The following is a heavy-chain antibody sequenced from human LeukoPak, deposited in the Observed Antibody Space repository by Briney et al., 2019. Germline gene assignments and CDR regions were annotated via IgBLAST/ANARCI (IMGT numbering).Heavy chain of an antibody. D-gene: IGHD6-19*01. J-gene: IGHJ5*02. V-gene: IGHV1-2*02. CDR3: ARDEQWLVRGDWFDP. CDR2: INPNSGGT. Sequence: ASVKVSCKASGYTFTGYYMHRVRQAPGQGLEWMGWINPNSGGTNYAQKFQGRVTMTRDTSISTAYMELSRLRSDDTAVYYCARDEQWLVRGDWFDPWGQGTLVTVSS. CDR1: GYTFTGYY.